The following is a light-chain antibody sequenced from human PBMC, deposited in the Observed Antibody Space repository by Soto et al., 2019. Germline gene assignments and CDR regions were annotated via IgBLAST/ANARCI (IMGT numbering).Light chain of an antibody. Sequence: EIVMTQSPATLSVSPGERATLSCRASQSVSSNLAWYQQKPGQAPRLLIYGASTRATGIPARFSGSGSGTEFTLIISMLQSEDFAVYYCQQYNNWPLTFGGGTKVEIK. J-gene: IGKJ4*01. CDR3: QQYNNWPLT. V-gene: IGKV3-15*01. CDR2: GAS. CDR1: QSVSSN.